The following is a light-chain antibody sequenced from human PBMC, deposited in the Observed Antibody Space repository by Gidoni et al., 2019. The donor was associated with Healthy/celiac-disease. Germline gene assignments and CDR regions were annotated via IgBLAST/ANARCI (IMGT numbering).Light chain of an antibody. Sequence: EIALTQSPATLSLSPGERPTLSCRSSQSVSSYLAWYQQKPGQAPRRLIYDASNRAPGIPARFSGSGSGTDFTLTISSLEPEDFAVYYCQQRRNWPPLTFGGGTKVEIK. CDR2: DAS. J-gene: IGKJ4*01. V-gene: IGKV3-11*01. CDR1: QSVSSY. CDR3: QQRRNWPPLT.